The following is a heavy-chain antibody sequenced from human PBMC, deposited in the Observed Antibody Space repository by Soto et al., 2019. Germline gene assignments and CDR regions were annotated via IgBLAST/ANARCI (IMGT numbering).Heavy chain of an antibody. CDR3: ARGRITGITSGWYFDL. J-gene: IGHJ2*01. CDR1: RFTFSTYA. CDR2: LSFDGSNK. V-gene: IGHV3-30-3*01. D-gene: IGHD1-20*01. Sequence: VQLVESGGALVQPGGSLRLSCVASRFTFSTYAMHWVRQAPGKGLEWVAVLSFDGSNKYFADSVKGRFTISRDISKNTMNLQMHSLRAEDTAVYYCARGRITGITSGWYFDLWGRGTLVTVSS.